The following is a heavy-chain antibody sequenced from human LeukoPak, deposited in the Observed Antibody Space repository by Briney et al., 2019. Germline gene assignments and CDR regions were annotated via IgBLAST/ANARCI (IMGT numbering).Heavy chain of an antibody. CDR1: GYTLTELS. J-gene: IGHJ4*02. V-gene: IGHV1-24*01. CDR3: ATDLGGRVTRIAVAGRPDY. CDR2: FDPEDGET. D-gene: IGHD6-19*01. Sequence: GASVKVSCKVSGYTLTELSMHWVRQAPGKGLEWMGGFDPEDGETIYAQKFQGRVTMTEDTSTDTAYMELSSLRSEDTAVYYWATDLGGRVTRIAVAGRPDYWGQGTLVTVSS.